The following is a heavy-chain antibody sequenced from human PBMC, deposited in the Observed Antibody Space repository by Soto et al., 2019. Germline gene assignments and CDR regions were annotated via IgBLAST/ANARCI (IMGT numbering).Heavy chain of an antibody. CDR3: AVTRPYYIFFDY. Sequence: GGSLRLSCAASGFTFSDYYMSWIREAPGKGLEWVSYISSSSSYTNYADSVKGRFTISRDNAKNSLYLQMNSLRAEDTAVYYCAVTRPYYIFFDYWGQGTLVTVSS. CDR1: GFTFSDYY. D-gene: IGHD3-10*01. J-gene: IGHJ4*02. CDR2: ISSSSSYT. V-gene: IGHV3-11*06.